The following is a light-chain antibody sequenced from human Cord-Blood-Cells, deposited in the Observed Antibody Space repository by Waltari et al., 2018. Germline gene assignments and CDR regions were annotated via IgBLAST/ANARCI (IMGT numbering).Light chain of an antibody. CDR1: SSDVGCYNY. CDR2: DVS. V-gene: IGLV2-14*01. J-gene: IGLJ3*02. CDR3: SSYTSSRTWV. Sequence: SALTQPASVSGSPGQSITISCTGTSSDVGCYNYVSLYQQHPGKAPTLMIYDVSKRPSGFSNRFSGSKSGDTAYLTISGLQAADEADYYCSSYTSSRTWVFGGGTKLTVL.